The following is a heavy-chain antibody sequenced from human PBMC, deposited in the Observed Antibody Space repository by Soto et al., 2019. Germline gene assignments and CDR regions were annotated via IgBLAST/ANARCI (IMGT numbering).Heavy chain of an antibody. J-gene: IGHJ2*01. CDR1: GFTFSSYA. V-gene: IGHV3-23*01. D-gene: IGHD3-16*01. Sequence: EVQLLESGGGLVQPGGSLRLSCAASGFTFSSYAMSWVRQAPGKGLEWVSAISGSGGSTYYADSVKSRFTISRDNSKNTLYLQMNSLRAEDTAVYYCAKDTWGGTSYRYFDLWGRGTLVTVSS. CDR2: ISGSGGST. CDR3: AKDTWGGTSYRYFDL.